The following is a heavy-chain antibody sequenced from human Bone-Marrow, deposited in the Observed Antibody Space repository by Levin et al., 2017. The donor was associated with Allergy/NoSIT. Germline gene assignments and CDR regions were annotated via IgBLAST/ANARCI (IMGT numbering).Heavy chain of an antibody. Sequence: GESLKISCKGSGYSFTSYWIGWVRQMPGKGLEWMGIIYPGDSDTRYSPSFQGQVTISADKSISTAYLQWSSLKASDTAMYYCARQQRFLEWLLGGPVPNDAFDIWGQGTMVTVSS. D-gene: IGHD3-3*01. J-gene: IGHJ3*02. CDR2: IYPGDSDT. CDR3: ARQQRFLEWLLGGPVPNDAFDI. V-gene: IGHV5-51*01. CDR1: GYSFTSYW.